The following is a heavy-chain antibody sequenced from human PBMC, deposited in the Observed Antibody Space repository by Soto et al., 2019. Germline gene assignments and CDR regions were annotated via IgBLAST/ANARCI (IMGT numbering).Heavy chain of an antibody. D-gene: IGHD5-18*01. V-gene: IGHV4-59*01. J-gene: IGHJ4*02. Sequence: PSETLSLTCAVSGGSISSYYWILIRQPPGKGLEWIGYIYYSGSTNYNPSLKSRVTISVDTSKNQFSLKLSSVTAADTAVYYCARDNGYSYGYSLDHWGQGTLVTVSS. CDR1: GGSISSYY. CDR2: IYYSGST. CDR3: ARDNGYSYGYSLDH.